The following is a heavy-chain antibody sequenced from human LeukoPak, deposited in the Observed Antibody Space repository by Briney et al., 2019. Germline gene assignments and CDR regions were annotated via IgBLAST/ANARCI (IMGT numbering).Heavy chain of an antibody. D-gene: IGHD5-12*01. J-gene: IGHJ4*02. Sequence: SETLSLTCTVSGGSISSGSYYWSWIRQPPGKGLEWIGYLYNSESTNHNPSLRSRVTISVVTSKNQYSLKMSSVTAADTAIYFCARDGYSGNDGLWGQGTLVTVSS. CDR3: ARDGYSGNDGL. CDR2: LYNSEST. V-gene: IGHV4-61*01. CDR1: GGSISSGSYY.